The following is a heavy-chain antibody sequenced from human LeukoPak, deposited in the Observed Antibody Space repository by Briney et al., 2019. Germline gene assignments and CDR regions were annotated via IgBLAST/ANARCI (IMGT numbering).Heavy chain of an antibody. J-gene: IGHJ5*02. CDR3: ARGGLYYDFWSGYNWFDP. CDR1: GGSFSGYY. CDR2: INHSGST. D-gene: IGHD3-3*01. V-gene: IGHV4-34*01. Sequence: SETLSLTCAVYGGSFSGYYWSWIRQPPRKGLEWIGEINHSGSTNYNPSLKSRVTISVDTSKNQFSLKLSSVTAADTAVHYCARGGLYYDFWSGYNWFDPWGQGTLVTVSS.